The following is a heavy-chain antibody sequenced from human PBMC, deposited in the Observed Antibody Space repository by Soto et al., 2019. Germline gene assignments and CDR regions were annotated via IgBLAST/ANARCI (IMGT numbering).Heavy chain of an antibody. D-gene: IGHD1-1*01. V-gene: IGHV3-30-3*01. CDR3: ARGGGGNDAFDI. CDR2: ISYDGSNK. Sequence: GGSLRLSCAASGFTFSSYAMHWVRQAPGKGLEWVAVISYDGSNKYHADSVKGRFTISRDNSKNTLYLQMNSLRAEDTAVYYCARGGGGNDAFDIWGQGTMVTVSS. J-gene: IGHJ3*02. CDR1: GFTFSSYA.